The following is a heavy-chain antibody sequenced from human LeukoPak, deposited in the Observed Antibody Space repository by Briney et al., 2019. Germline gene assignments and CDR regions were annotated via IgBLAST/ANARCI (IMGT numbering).Heavy chain of an antibody. D-gene: IGHD3-22*01. V-gene: IGHV4-30-2*01. CDR1: GGSISSGGYS. CDR3: ATPRGDYYDSSGYPLVFDY. CDR2: IYHSGST. Sequence: SETLSLTCAVSGGSISSGGYSWSWVRQPPGKGLEWIGSIYHSGSTYYNPSLKSRVTISVDRSKNQFSLKLSSVTAADTAVYYCATPRGDYYDSSGYPLVFDYWGQGTLVTVSS. J-gene: IGHJ4*02.